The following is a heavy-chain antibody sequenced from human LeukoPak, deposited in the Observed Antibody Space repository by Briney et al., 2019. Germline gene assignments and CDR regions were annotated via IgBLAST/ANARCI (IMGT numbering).Heavy chain of an antibody. CDR1: GFTFSSYG. J-gene: IGHJ6*03. D-gene: IGHD4-17*01. CDR3: AKDSHAPTTVTTSYYMDV. V-gene: IGHV3-30*18. Sequence: GGSLRLSCAASGFTFSSYGMHWVRQAPGKGLEWVAVISYDGSNKYYADSVKGRFTISRDNSKNTLYLQMNSLRAEDTAVYYCAKDSHAPTTVTTSYYMDVWGKGTTVTVSS. CDR2: ISYDGSNK.